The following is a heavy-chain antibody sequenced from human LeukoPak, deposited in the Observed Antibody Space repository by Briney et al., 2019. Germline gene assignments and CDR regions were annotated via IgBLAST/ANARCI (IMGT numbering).Heavy chain of an antibody. J-gene: IGHJ3*02. CDR1: GFTFRSYS. CDR3: ARDRDIFDI. Sequence: GGSLRLSCAASGFTFRSYSMHWVRQAPGKGLEWISYIKSSSSTIYYADSVRGRFTISRDNAKNSMYLQMNSLRDEDTAVYYCARDRDIFDIWGQGTMVTVSS. CDR2: IKSSSSTI. V-gene: IGHV3-48*02. D-gene: IGHD3-10*01.